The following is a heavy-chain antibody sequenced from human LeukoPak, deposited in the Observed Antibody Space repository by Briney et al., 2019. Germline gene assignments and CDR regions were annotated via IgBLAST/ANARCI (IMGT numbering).Heavy chain of an antibody. Sequence: GGSLRLSCAASGFTVSSNYMSWVRQAPGKGLEWVSVIYSGGSTYYADSVKGRFTISRDNSKNTLYLQMDSLRAEDTAVYYCARDPAGLDAFDIWGQGTMVTVSS. CDR1: GFTVSSNY. J-gene: IGHJ3*02. CDR3: ARDPAGLDAFDI. CDR2: IYSGGST. D-gene: IGHD6-13*01. V-gene: IGHV3-66*01.